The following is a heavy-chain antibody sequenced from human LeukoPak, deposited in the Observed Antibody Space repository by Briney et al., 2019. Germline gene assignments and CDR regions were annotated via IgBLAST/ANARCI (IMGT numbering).Heavy chain of an antibody. CDR3: ARVLTTVTPNWFDP. Sequence: PSETLSLTCTVSGGSINSYYWSWIRQPPGKGLEWIGEINHSGSTNYNPSLKSRVTISVDTSKNQFSLKLSSVTAADTAVYYCARVLTTVTPNWFDPWGQGTLVTVSS. CDR1: GGSINSYY. V-gene: IGHV4-34*01. D-gene: IGHD4-17*01. J-gene: IGHJ5*02. CDR2: INHSGST.